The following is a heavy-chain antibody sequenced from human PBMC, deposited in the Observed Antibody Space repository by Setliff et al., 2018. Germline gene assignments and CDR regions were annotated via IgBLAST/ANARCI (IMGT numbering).Heavy chain of an antibody. CDR3: ARERGDIVTTTSYYYYLDV. CDR1: GGTFSNYD. J-gene: IGHJ6*03. Sequence: SVKVSCKASGGTFSNYDISWVRQAPGEGLEWMGGIIPIFGTTNYAQRFQGRVTITTDESTSTAYMELSSLRSEDTAVYYCARERGDIVTTTSYYYYLDVWGKGTTVTVS. V-gene: IGHV1-69*05. D-gene: IGHD5-12*01. CDR2: IIPIFGTT.